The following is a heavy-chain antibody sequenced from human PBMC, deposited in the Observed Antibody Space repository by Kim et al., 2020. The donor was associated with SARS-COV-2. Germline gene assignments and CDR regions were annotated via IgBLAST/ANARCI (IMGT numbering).Heavy chain of an antibody. CDR1: GGSISSGNYY. D-gene: IGHD3-22*01. J-gene: IGHJ3*02. V-gene: IGHV4-31*03. Sequence: SETLSLTCTVSGGSISSGNYYWSWIRQHPGKGLEWIGYINYSGNTYYNPSLSGRVTISVDTSKNQFSLKLSSVTAADTAVYYCARYYYDSSGSKAAFDIWGQGTMVTVSS. CDR2: INYSGNT. CDR3: ARYYYDSSGSKAAFDI.